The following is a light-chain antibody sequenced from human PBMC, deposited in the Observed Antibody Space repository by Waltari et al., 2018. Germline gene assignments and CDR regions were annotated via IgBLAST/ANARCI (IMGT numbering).Light chain of an antibody. V-gene: IGLV2-18*02. J-gene: IGLJ1*01. Sequence: QSALTQPPSVSGSPGQSVTISCAGTNSDVGFYNRVSWYQQSPGTAPKLIVYQVSNRPSGVPDRFSGSKSGSTASLTISGLQAEDEADDYCYSYTTSGIYVFGTGTKVSVL. CDR1: NSDVGFYNR. CDR2: QVS. CDR3: YSYTTSGIYV.